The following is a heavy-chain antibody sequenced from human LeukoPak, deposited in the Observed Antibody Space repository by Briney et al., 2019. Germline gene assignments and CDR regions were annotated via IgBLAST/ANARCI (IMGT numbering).Heavy chain of an antibody. V-gene: IGHV3-7*01. CDR2: IKQDGSEK. J-gene: IGHJ6*02. D-gene: IGHD2-15*01. CDR1: GFTFSSYW. Sequence: GGSLRLSCAASGFTFSSYWMSWVRQAPGKGLEWAANIKQDGSEKYYVDSVKGRFTISRDNAKNSLYLQMNSLRAEDTAVYYCARDQGYCSGGSCYHAGYYGMDVWGQGTTVTVSS. CDR3: ARDQGYCSGGSCYHAGYYGMDV.